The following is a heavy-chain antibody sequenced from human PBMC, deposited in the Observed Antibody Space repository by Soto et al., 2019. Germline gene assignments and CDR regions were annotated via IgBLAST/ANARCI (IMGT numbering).Heavy chain of an antibody. V-gene: IGHV3-9*01. CDR2: ISWNSGSI. Sequence: GGSLRLSCAASGFTFDDYAMHWVRQAPGKGLEWVSGISWNSGSIGYADSVKGRFTISRDNAKNSLYLQMNSLRAEDTALYYCAKASLRSIAARPIDYWGQGTLVTVSS. J-gene: IGHJ4*02. CDR1: GFTFDDYA. D-gene: IGHD6-6*01. CDR3: AKASLRSIAARPIDY.